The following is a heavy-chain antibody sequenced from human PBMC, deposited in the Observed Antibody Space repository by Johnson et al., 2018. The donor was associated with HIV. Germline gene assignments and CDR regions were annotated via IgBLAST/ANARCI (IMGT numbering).Heavy chain of an antibody. CDR2: IYSGGST. V-gene: IGHV3-66*01. D-gene: IGHD1-26*01. CDR1: GFTFSSYA. CDR3: ARDLIGGSAFDI. Sequence: VQLVESGGGLVQPGGSLRLSCAASGFTFSSYAMSWVRQAPGKGLEWVSVIYSGGSTYYADSVKGRFTISRDNSKNTLYLQMNSLRAEDTAVYYCARDLIGGSAFDIWGQGTMVTVSS. J-gene: IGHJ3*02.